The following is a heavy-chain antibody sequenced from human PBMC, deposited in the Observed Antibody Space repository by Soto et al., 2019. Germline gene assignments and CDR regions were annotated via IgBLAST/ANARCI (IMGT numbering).Heavy chain of an antibody. CDR2: IYYSGST. CDR3: ARDRRVLWFGELSPPKNYYYGMDV. J-gene: IGHJ6*02. Sequence: PSETLSLTCTVSSGSISTYYWSWIRQPPGKGLEWIGYIYYSGSTNYNPSLKSRVTISVDTSKNQFSLKLSSVTAADTAVYYCARDRRVLWFGELSPPKNYYYGMDVWGQGTTVTVSS. CDR1: SGSISTYY. D-gene: IGHD3-10*01. V-gene: IGHV4-59*01.